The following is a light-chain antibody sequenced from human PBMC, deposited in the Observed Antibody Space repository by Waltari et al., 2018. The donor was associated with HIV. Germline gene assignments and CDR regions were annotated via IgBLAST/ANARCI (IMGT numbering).Light chain of an antibody. CDR3: QQYDVLPLT. V-gene: IGKV3-15*01. CDR2: GAS. Sequence: DILLTQSPATLSVSPGVRGTLSCRASQSVGRNLAWYQQRPGQPPRLLVYGASTRASDVATRFSASGSGTEFTLTITSVRSEDFATYFGQQYDVLPLTFGGGTNVDLK. CDR1: QSVGRN. J-gene: IGKJ4*01.